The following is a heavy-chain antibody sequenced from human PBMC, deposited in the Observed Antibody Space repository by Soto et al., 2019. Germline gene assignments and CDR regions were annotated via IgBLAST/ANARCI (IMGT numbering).Heavy chain of an antibody. CDR3: ARHVGGYDYGIFDY. CDR1: GGSFSGYY. J-gene: IGHJ4*02. D-gene: IGHD5-12*01. Sequence: QVQLQQWGAGLLKPSEPLSLTCAVYGGSFSGYYWSWISQPPGKGLEWIGEINHSGITNYNPALNSRVTISVDTSKNQFSLQLSSVTAADTAVYYCARHVGGYDYGIFDYWGQGTLVTVSS. CDR2: INHSGIT. V-gene: IGHV4-34*01.